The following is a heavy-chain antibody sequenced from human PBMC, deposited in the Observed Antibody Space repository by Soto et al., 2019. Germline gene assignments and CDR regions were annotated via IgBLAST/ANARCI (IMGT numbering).Heavy chain of an antibody. V-gene: IGHV4-30-4*01. Sequence: TSVTLSLTCTVSGGSISSGDYYWSWIRQPPGKGLEWIGYIYYSGSTYYNPSLKSRVTISVDTSKNQFSLKLSSVTAADTAVYYCARGRTYYDFWSGYYTCWFDPWGQGTLVTVSS. CDR3: ARGRTYYDFWSGYYTCWFDP. CDR2: IYYSGST. CDR1: GGSISSGDYY. J-gene: IGHJ5*02. D-gene: IGHD3-3*01.